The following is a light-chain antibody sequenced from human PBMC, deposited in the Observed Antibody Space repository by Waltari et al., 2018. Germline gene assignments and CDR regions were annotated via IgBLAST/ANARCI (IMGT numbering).Light chain of an antibody. J-gene: IGLJ2*01. V-gene: IGLV1-47*01. Sequence: QSVLTQPPSASGAPGQRVTISCSGSSSTIGSNSVYWYQQFPGTAPRLLIYRNFQGPSGVPERFSGSKSGTSASLAISGLRSEDEADYYCAVWDDNLYGVVFGGGTKLTVL. CDR3: AVWDDNLYGVV. CDR2: RNF. CDR1: SSTIGSNS.